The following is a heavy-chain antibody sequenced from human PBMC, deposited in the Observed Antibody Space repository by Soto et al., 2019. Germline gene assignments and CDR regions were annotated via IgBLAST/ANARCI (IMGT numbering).Heavy chain of an antibody. V-gene: IGHV3-23*01. CDR1: GFEFSNYA. Sequence: EVQLLESGGGLVQHGGSLRISCAASGFEFSNYAMSWVRQAPGKGLEWVSAIRGTAHATYYAASVKGRFTISRDNSKNTLYLQMNSLRVEDTAVYFCVKDAPQPFSYWGQGTLVTVSS. CDR3: VKDAPQPFSY. J-gene: IGHJ4*02. D-gene: IGHD3-3*02. CDR2: IRGTAHAT.